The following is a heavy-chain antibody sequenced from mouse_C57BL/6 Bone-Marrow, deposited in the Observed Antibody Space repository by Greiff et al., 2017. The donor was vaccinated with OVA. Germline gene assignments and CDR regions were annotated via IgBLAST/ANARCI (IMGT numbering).Heavy chain of an antibody. J-gene: IGHJ3*01. CDR1: GYTFTSYG. CDR2: IYPRSGNT. V-gene: IGHV1-81*01. CDR3: ARLGLRPWFAY. Sequence: VQLQQSGAELARPGASVKLSCKASGYTFTSYGISWVKQRTGQGLEWIGEIYPRSGNTYYNEKFKGKATLTADKSSSTAYMELRSLTSVDSAVYFCARLGLRPWFAYWGQGTLVTVSA. D-gene: IGHD2-4*01.